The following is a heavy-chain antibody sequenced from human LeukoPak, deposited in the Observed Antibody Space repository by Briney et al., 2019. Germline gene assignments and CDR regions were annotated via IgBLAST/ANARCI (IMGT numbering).Heavy chain of an antibody. CDR1: GYTFTSYG. Sequence: EASVKVSCKASGYTFTSYGISWVRQAPGQGLEWMGWINPNSGGTNYAQKFQGRVTMTRDTSISTAYMELSRLRSDDTAVYYCARGPAVTPLDYWGQGTLVTVSS. D-gene: IGHD4-17*01. J-gene: IGHJ4*02. CDR2: INPNSGGT. CDR3: ARGPAVTPLDY. V-gene: IGHV1-2*02.